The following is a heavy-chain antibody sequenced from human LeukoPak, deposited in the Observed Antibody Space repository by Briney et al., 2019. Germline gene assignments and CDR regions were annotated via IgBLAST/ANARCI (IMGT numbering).Heavy chain of an antibody. D-gene: IGHD5-12*01. V-gene: IGHV3-21*01. J-gene: IGHJ5*02. CDR3: ARTGGYGPSNNWFDP. CDR1: GFTFSSYS. Sequence: GGSLRLFCAASGFTFSSYSMNWVRQAPGKGLQWVSSISSSGFTYYADSMKGRFTISRDDAKNSLYLQMNSLRVEDTAVYHCARTGGYGPSNNWFDPWGQGTLVTVSS. CDR2: ISSSGFT.